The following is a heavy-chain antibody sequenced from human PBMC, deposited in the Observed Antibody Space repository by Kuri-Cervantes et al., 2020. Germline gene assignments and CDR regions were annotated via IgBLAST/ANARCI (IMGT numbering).Heavy chain of an antibody. V-gene: IGHV3-21*04. CDR3: ARGYSGYDSVFDY. CDR2: ISSSSSYI. Sequence: GESLKISCAASGFTFSSYSMNWVRQAPGKGLEWVSSISSSSSYIYYADSVKGRFTISRDNAKNTLYIQMNSLRAEDTAVYYCARGYSGYDSVFDYWGQGTLVTVSS. D-gene: IGHD5-12*01. J-gene: IGHJ4*02. CDR1: GFTFSSYS.